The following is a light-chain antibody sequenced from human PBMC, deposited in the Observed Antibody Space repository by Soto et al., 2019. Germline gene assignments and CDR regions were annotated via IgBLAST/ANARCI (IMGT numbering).Light chain of an antibody. CDR1: QNIFTW. CDR3: QQRTSWPT. CDR2: DVS. V-gene: IGKV3-11*01. Sequence: TQSPSTLSASVGDTVTITCRASQNIFTWLAWYQQKPGQAPRLLIYDVSRRATAIPARFSGSGSGTDFTLTISSLEPEDFAVYYCQQRTSWPTFGGGTKVDIK. J-gene: IGKJ4*01.